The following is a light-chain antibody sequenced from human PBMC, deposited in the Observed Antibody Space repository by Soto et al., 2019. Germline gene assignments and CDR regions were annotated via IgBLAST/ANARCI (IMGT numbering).Light chain of an antibody. CDR2: EGG. V-gene: IGLV2-23*01. CDR1: SSDVGSYNM. CDR3: SSYAGGGTIV. J-gene: IGLJ2*01. Sequence: QSALTQPASVSGSPGQSITISCTGSSSDVGSYNMVSWYQQHPGKAPKVLIYEGGKRPSGVSNRFSGSKSGNTASLTITGLQAEDEADYFCSSYAGGGTIVFGGGTKLTVL.